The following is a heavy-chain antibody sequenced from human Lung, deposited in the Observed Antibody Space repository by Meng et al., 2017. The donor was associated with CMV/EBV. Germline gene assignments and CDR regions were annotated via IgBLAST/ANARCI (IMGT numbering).Heavy chain of an antibody. CDR3: AKDQRYSSGSDY. J-gene: IGHJ4*02. Sequence: SCAASGFTFNFYGMHWVRQAPGKGLEWVAFIPHDGSNKYYSESVKGRFTISRDNYENTLYLQMNSLRAEDMAVYYCAKDQRYSSGSDYWGQGTRVTVDS. CDR2: IPHDGSNK. V-gene: IGHV3-30*02. CDR1: GFTFNFYG. D-gene: IGHD2-15*01.